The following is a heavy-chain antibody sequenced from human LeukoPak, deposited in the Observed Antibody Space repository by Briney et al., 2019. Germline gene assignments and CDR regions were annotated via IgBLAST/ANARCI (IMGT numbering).Heavy chain of an antibody. J-gene: IGHJ4*02. D-gene: IGHD3-16*01. CDR1: VGTFRSYA. Sequence: ASVKVSCKASVGTFRSYAISWVRQAPGHGREWMGRIIPIFGTANYAQKFQGRVTITADKSTSKAYMELSSLRSEDTAVYYCARDLPDGAFGYWGQGTLVTVSS. V-gene: IGHV1-69*06. CDR2: IIPIFGTA. CDR3: ARDLPDGAFGY.